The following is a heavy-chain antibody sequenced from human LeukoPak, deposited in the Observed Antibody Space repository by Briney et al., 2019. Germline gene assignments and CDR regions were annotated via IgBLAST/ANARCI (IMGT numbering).Heavy chain of an antibody. J-gene: IGHJ3*01. CDR1: GGSISPYY. Sequence: PSETLSLTCTVSGGSISPYYWSWIRQPPGKGLEWIGYIYYSGNTKYNPSLKSRVNMSVDTSKNQLSLMLTSVTAADTAVYYCARHIFGMVTKSADAFDVWGQGTMVILSS. CDR3: ARHIFGMVTKSADAFDV. D-gene: IGHD2-21*02. CDR2: IYYSGNT. V-gene: IGHV4-59*08.